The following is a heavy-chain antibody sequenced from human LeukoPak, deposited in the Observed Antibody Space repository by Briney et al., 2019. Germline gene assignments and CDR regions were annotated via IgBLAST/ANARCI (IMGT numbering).Heavy chain of an antibody. V-gene: IGHV3-30-3*01. CDR2: ISYDGSNK. Sequence: GRSLRLSCSASGFTFSSYAMHWVRQAPGKGLEWVAVISYDGSNKYYADSVKGRFTISRDNSKNTLYLQMNSLRAEDTAVYYCSRSREYSYCLGVFDYWGQGTLVTVSS. J-gene: IGHJ4*02. D-gene: IGHD5-18*01. CDR3: SRSREYSYCLGVFDY. CDR1: GFTFSSYA.